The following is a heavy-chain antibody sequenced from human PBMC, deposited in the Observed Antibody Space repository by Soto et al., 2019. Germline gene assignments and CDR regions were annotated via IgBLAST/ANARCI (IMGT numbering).Heavy chain of an antibody. Sequence: GASVKVSCKASGGTFSSYAISWVRQAPGQGLEWMGGIIPIFGTANYAQKFQGRVTITADESTSTAYMELSSLRSEDTAVYYCAMYDYVYEYSGMDVWGQGTKVTVSS. D-gene: IGHD3-16*01. CDR2: IIPIFGTA. V-gene: IGHV1-69*13. CDR1: GGTFSSYA. CDR3: AMYDYVYEYSGMDV. J-gene: IGHJ6*02.